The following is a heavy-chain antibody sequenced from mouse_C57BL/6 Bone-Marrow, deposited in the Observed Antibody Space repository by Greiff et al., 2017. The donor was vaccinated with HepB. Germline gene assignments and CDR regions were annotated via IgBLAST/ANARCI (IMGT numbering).Heavy chain of an antibody. CDR3: AREGDYGSRGWYFDV. CDR1: GFTFSSYA. V-gene: IGHV5-4*01. J-gene: IGHJ1*03. CDR2: ISDGGSYT. Sequence: EVKVVESGGGLVKPGGSLKLSCAASGFTFSSYAMSWVRQTPEKRLEWVATISDGGSYTYYPDNVKGRFTISRDNAKNNLYLQMSHLKSEDTAMYYCAREGDYGSRGWYFDVWGTGTTVTVSS. D-gene: IGHD1-1*01.